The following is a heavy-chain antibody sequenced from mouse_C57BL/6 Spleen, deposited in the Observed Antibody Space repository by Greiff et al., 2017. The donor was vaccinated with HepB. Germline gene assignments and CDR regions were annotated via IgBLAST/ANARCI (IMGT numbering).Heavy chain of an antibody. CDR1: GFTFSSYA. CDR3: ARDGNPYYAMDY. J-gene: IGHJ4*01. Sequence: EVHLVESGGGLVKPGGSLKLSCAASGFTFSSYAMSWVRQTPEKRLEWVATISDGGSYTYYPDNVKGRFTISRDNAKNNPYLKMSHLTSEDTAMYYCARDGNPYYAMDYWGQGTSVTVSS. V-gene: IGHV5-4*01. D-gene: IGHD2-1*01. CDR2: ISDGGSYT.